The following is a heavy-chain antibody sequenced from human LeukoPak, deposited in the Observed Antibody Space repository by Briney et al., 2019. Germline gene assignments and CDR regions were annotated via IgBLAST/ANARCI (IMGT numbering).Heavy chain of an antibody. CDR3: AKPRGLDDY. V-gene: IGHV3-23*01. J-gene: IGHJ4*02. CDR2: ISGSGGST. Sequence: GGSLRLSCAASGFTFSSYAMTWVRQAPGKGLELVSAISGSGGSTYYADSVNGRFTISRDNSKNTLYLQMSSLRAEDTAVYYCAKPRGLDDYWGQGTLVTVSS. CDR1: GFTFSSYA. D-gene: IGHD3-10*01.